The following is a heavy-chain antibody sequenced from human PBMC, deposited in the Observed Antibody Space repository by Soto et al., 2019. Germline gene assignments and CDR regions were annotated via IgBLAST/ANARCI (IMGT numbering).Heavy chain of an antibody. CDR3: ARDIAALSRIYYGMDV. Sequence: PGGSLRLSCAASGFTFSSYAMHWVRQAPGKGLEWVAVISYDGSNKYYADSVKGRFTISRDNSKNTLYLQMNSLRAEDTAVYYCARDIAALSRIYYGMDVWGQGTTVTVS. CDR2: ISYDGSNK. CDR1: GFTFSSYA. J-gene: IGHJ6*02. V-gene: IGHV3-30-3*01. D-gene: IGHD6-6*01.